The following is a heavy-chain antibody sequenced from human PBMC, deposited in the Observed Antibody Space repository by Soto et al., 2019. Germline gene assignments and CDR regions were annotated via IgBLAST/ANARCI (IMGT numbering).Heavy chain of an antibody. V-gene: IGHV3-30*18. CDR3: ANMAAAGFY. D-gene: IGHD6-13*01. CDR1: GFTFSSYG. J-gene: IGHJ4*02. CDR2: ISYDGSNK. Sequence: GGSLRLSCAASGFTFSSYGMHWVRQAPGKGLEWVAVISYDGSNKYYADYVKGRFTISRDNSKNTLYLQMNSLRAEDTAVYYCANMAAAGFYWGQGTLVTVSS.